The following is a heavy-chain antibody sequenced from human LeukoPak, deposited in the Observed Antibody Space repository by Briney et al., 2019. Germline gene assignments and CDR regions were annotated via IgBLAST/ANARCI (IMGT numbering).Heavy chain of an antibody. CDR3: ARGGLRYFDWFSPMDV. CDR1: GFTFSSYD. Sequence: GGSLRLSCAASGFTFSSYDMHWVRQATGKGLEWVSAIGTAGDTYYPGSVKGRFTISRENAKNSLYLQMNSLRAGDTAVYYCARGGLRYFDWFSPMDVWGQGTTVTVSS. J-gene: IGHJ6*02. V-gene: IGHV3-13*01. CDR2: IGTAGDT. D-gene: IGHD3-9*01.